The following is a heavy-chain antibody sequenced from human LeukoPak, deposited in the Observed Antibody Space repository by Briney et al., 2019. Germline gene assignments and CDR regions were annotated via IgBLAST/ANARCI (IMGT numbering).Heavy chain of an antibody. D-gene: IGHD6-13*01. V-gene: IGHV3-49*04. CDR3: TRATMGDSSSEFDY. Sequence: GGSLRLSCTASGFTFGDYAMSWVRQAPGKGLEWVGFIRSKAYGGTTEYAASVKGRFTISRDDSKSIAYLQMNSLKTEDTAVYYCTRATMGDSSSEFDYWGQGTLVTVSS. CDR1: GFTFGDYA. J-gene: IGHJ4*02. CDR2: IRSKAYGGTT.